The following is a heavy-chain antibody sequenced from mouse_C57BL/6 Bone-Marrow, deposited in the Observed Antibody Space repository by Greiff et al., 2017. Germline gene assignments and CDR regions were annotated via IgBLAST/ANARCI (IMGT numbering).Heavy chain of an antibody. D-gene: IGHD1-1*01. CDR3: ARGDYYGRVFDY. V-gene: IGHV5-16*01. J-gene: IGHJ2*01. CDR2: INYDGSST. CDR1: GFTFSDYY. Sequence: EVNVVESEGGLVQPGSSMKLSCTASGFTFSDYYMAWVRQVPEKGLEWVANINYDGSSTYYLDSLKSRFIISRDNAKNILYLQMSSLKSEDTATYYCARGDYYGRVFDYWGRGTTLTVSS.